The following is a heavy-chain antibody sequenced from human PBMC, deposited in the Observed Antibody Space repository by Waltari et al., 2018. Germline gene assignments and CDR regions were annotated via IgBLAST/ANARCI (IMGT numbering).Heavy chain of an antibody. CDR1: GGSISSTSYY. J-gene: IGHJ5*02. V-gene: IGHV4-39*01. D-gene: IGHD3-16*01. CDR2: FYYGGRT. Sequence: QLQLQESGPGLVKPSETRSLTCTVSGGSISSTSYYWGWIRQPPGKGLEWIGSFYYGGRTYYNPSLKSRITISVDTSKNQFSLKLNSVTAADTAVYYCARPCCVGGGALLSLDLWGQGTLVTVSS. CDR3: ARPCCVGGGALLSLDL.